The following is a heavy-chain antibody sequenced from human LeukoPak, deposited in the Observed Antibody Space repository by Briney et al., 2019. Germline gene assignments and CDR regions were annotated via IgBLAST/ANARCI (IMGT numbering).Heavy chain of an antibody. V-gene: IGHV3-66*02. CDR2: IYSGGST. CDR3: ARSSFPTFPLFDY. Sequence: GGSLRLSCAASGFTVSSNYMSWVRQAPGKGLEWVSVIYSGGSTNYADSVKGRFTISRDNSKNTLYLQMNSLRAEDTAVYYCARSSFPTFPLFDYWGQGTLVTVSS. CDR1: GFTVSSNY. J-gene: IGHJ4*02. D-gene: IGHD2/OR15-2a*01.